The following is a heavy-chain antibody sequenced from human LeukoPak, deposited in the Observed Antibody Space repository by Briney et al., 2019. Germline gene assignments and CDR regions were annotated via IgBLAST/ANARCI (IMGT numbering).Heavy chain of an antibody. D-gene: IGHD3-3*01. V-gene: IGHV1-18*01. CDR2: ISAYNGNT. CDR3: ARDGGTNFGLYKQARFDP. Sequence: ASVKVSCKASGYTFTSYGISWVRQAPGQGLEWMGWISAYNGNTNYAQKLQGRVTMTTHTSTSTAYMQMRSLRSDDTGVYYCARDGGTNFGLYKQARFDPWGQGALVTVSS. CDR1: GYTFTSYG. J-gene: IGHJ5*02.